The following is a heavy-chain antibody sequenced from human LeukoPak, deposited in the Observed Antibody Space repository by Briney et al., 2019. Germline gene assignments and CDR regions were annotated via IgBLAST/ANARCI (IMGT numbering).Heavy chain of an antibody. Sequence: GGSLKLSCAASGFTFSRYGIHWVRQAPGNGLEWVAVISHVGSNNNYADSVKGRFTISRDNSKNTLYLQMISLRAEDPAVYYCAKDACSGGSCYYYYGMDVWGQGTTVTVSS. CDR2: ISHVGSNN. CDR3: AKDACSGGSCYYYYGMDV. V-gene: IGHV3-30*18. CDR1: GFTFSRYG. J-gene: IGHJ6*01. D-gene: IGHD2-15*01.